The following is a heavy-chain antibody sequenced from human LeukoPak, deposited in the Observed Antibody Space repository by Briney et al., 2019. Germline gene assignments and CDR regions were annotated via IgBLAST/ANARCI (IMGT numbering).Heavy chain of an antibody. CDR3: ARVVYCSGGICHIFAFDI. CDR1: GYSSTDYY. D-gene: IGHD2-15*01. Sequence: GSLRLSCAEPGYSSTDYYTCCVCEALREGRERGSYISSSGDTIFYADSVKGRFTISRDNAKNSLSLQVNSVRAEDTALYYCARVVYCSGGICHIFAFDIWGQGTMVTVSS. J-gene: IGHJ3*02. V-gene: IGHV3-11*01. CDR2: ISSSGDTI.